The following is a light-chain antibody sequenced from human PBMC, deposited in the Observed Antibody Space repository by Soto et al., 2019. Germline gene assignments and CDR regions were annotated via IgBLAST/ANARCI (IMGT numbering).Light chain of an antibody. V-gene: IGLV1-47*01. CDR2: RDS. J-gene: IGLJ1*01. CDR3: AAWHYSLHNFA. Sequence: QSALTQAASASRTHGQRVTIFNTGRSSNIGNYYVYWYRQLPGTAPKLLIYRDSQRPSGVPDRFSGSKSGTSASLAISGLRSKDEADYYCAAWHYSLHNFAFGPGTKVTVL. CDR1: SSNIGNYY.